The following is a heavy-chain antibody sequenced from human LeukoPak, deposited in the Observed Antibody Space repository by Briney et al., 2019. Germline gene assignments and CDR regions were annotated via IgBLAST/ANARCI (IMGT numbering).Heavy chain of an antibody. V-gene: IGHV4-38-2*02. CDR1: GYSISSGYY. CDR3: ARQGNFMITFG. Sequence: ASETLSLTCTVSGYSISSGYYWGWIRQPPGKGLEWIGYISYSGGTYYNPSLQSRVTISVDTSKNQFSLKLSSVTAADTAVYYCARQGNFMITFGGGQGTLVTVSS. CDR2: ISYSGGT. J-gene: IGHJ4*02. D-gene: IGHD3-16*01.